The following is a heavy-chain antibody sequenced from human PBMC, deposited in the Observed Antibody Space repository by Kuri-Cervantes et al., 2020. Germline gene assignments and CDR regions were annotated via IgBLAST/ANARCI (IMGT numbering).Heavy chain of an antibody. CDR3: ARVAYHYYAMDV. J-gene: IGHJ6*02. V-gene: IGHV3-53*01. CDR2: IYSGGST. CDR1: GFTVSSNY. D-gene: IGHD3-3*02. Sequence: GESLKISCAASGFTVSSNYMSWVRQAPGKGLEWVSVIYSGGSTYYADSVKGRFTISRDNSKNTLSLQMNSLRAEDTAVYYCARVAYHYYAMDVWGHGTTVTVSS.